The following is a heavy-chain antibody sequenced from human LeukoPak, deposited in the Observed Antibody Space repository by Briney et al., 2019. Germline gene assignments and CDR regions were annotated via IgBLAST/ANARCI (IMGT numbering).Heavy chain of an antibody. CDR3: ARDRSSSWYFDY. J-gene: IGHJ4*02. CDR1: GGTFSSYA. Sequence: SVKVSCKASGGTFSSYAISWVRQAPGQGLEWMGRIIPILGIANYAQKFQGRVTITADKSTSTAYMELSSLRSEDTAVYYCARDRSSSWYFDYWGQRTLVTVSS. V-gene: IGHV1-69*04. D-gene: IGHD6-13*01. CDR2: IIPILGIA.